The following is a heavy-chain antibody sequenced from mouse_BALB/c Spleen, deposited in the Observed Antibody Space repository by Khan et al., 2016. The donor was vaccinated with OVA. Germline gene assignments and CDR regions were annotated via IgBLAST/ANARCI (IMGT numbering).Heavy chain of an antibody. CDR3: ATYCYGSSRYFDY. V-gene: IGHV14-3*02. J-gene: IGHJ2*01. D-gene: IGHD1-1*01. CDR1: GFNIKDTY. Sequence: VRLQQSGAELVKPGASVKLSCTLSGFNIKDTYMHWVKQRPEQGLEWIGRIDPANGNTKYDPKFQGKATLTADTSSNTAYLQLRSLTSEDTAVYYCATYCYGSSRYFDYWGQGTTLTVSS. CDR2: IDPANGNT.